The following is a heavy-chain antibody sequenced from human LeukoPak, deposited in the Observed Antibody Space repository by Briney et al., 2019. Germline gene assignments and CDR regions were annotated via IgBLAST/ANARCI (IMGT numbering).Heavy chain of an antibody. J-gene: IGHJ6*02. CDR3: ARQNYDFWSGYYTPHYYYYGMDV. CDR1: GGSISSYY. Sequence: SETLSLTCTVSGGSISSYYWSWIRQPPGKGLEWIGYIYYSGSTNYNPSLKSRVTISVDTSKNQFSLKLSSVTAADTAVYYCARQNYDFWSGYYTPHYYYYGMDVWGQGTTVTVSS. D-gene: IGHD3-3*01. CDR2: IYYSGST. V-gene: IGHV4-59*08.